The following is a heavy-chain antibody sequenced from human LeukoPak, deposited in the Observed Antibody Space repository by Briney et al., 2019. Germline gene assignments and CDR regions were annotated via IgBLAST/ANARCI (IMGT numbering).Heavy chain of an antibody. CDR3: AKDAPDYYDSSGSFFDY. J-gene: IGHJ4*02. CDR1: GFTFSSYG. D-gene: IGHD3-22*01. V-gene: IGHV3-30*18. Sequence: PGGSLRLSCAASGFTFSSYGMHWVRQAPGKGLGWVAVISYDGSNKYYADSVKGRFTISRDNSKNTLYLQMNSLRAKDTAVYYCAKDAPDYYDSSGSFFDYWGRGTLVTVPS. CDR2: ISYDGSNK.